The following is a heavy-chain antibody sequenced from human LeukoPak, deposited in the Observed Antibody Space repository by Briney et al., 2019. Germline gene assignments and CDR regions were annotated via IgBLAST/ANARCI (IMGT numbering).Heavy chain of an antibody. V-gene: IGHV3-30*18. CDR3: AKDLYDNDWYNYFDP. CDR2: ISHDGNSK. J-gene: IGHJ5*02. Sequence: GGSLRLSCAASGFTLSTCGMHWVRQAPGKGLEWVAMISHDGNSKQYADFAKGRFTVSRDNSKNTLYLEMNSLRTEDAAVYHCAKDLYDNDWYNYFDPWGQGALVTVSS. D-gene: IGHD5-24*01. CDR1: GFTLSTCG.